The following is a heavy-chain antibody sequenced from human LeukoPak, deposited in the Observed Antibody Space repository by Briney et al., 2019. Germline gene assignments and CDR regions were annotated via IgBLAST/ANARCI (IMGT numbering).Heavy chain of an antibody. D-gene: IGHD3-3*01. CDR1: GGSISSSSYY. J-gene: IGHJ4*02. Sequence: SETLSLTCTVSGGSISSSSYYWGWIRQPPGKGLEWIGYIYYSGSTNYNPSLKSRVTISVDTSKNQFSLKLSSVTAADTAVYYCAGGPGVVEDDYYFDYWGQGTLVTVSS. CDR2: IYYSGST. CDR3: AGGPGVVEDDYYFDY. V-gene: IGHV4-61*05.